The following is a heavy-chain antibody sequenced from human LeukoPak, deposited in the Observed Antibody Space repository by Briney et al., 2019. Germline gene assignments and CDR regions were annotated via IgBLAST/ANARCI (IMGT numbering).Heavy chain of an antibody. J-gene: IGHJ4*02. V-gene: IGHV3-30*03. CDR3: ARDSITSTVAGTLFDL. CDR1: GFTFSSYG. CDR2: ISYDGSNK. D-gene: IGHD6-19*01. Sequence: HPGGSLRLSCAASGFTFSSYGMHWVRQAPGKGLEWVAVISYDGSNKYYADSVKGRFTISRDNSKNTLYLQMNSLRAEDKAVYYCARDSITSTVAGTLFDLWGQGTLVTVSP.